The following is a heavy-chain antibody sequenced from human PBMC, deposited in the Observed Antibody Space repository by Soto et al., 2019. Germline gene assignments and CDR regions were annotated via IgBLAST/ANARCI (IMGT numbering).Heavy chain of an antibody. D-gene: IGHD1-7*01. CDR2: IYYSGST. CDR3: ARVLAGTNYYFDY. V-gene: IGHV4-30-4*01. J-gene: IGHJ4*02. CDR1: GGSISSGDYY. Sequence: SETLSLTCTVSGGSISSGDYYWSWIRQPPGKGLEWIGYIYYSGSTYYNPSLKSRVTISVDTSKNQFPLKLSSVTAADTAVYYCARVLAGTNYYFDYWGQGTLVTVSS.